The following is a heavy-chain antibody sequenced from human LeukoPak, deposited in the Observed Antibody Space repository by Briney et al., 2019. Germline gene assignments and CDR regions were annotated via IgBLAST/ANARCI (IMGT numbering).Heavy chain of an antibody. CDR2: IYSGGST. CDR1: GFTVSSNY. V-gene: IGHV3-66*01. CDR3: AKVEYSSSSEAFDI. D-gene: IGHD6-6*01. J-gene: IGHJ3*02. Sequence: GGSLRLSCAASGFTVSSNYMSWVRQAPGKGLEWVSVIYSGGSTYYADSVKGRFTISRDNSKNTLYLQMNSLRAEDTAVYYCAKVEYSSSSEAFDIWGQGTMVTVPS.